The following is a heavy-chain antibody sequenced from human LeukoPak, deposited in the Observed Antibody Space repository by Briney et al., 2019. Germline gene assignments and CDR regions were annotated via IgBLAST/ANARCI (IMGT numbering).Heavy chain of an antibody. CDR3: AKEGPDCGGDCYGVFDY. Sequence: GGSLRLSCAASGFTFSNYAAAWVRQVPGKGLEWVSVISDRGSTIFYADSVKGRFTISRDNSKNTLYLQMHSLRAEDTALYYCAKEGPDCGGDCYGVFDYWGRGTLVTVSS. V-gene: IGHV3-23*01. CDR1: GFTFSNYA. J-gene: IGHJ4*02. D-gene: IGHD2-21*02. CDR2: ISDRGSTI.